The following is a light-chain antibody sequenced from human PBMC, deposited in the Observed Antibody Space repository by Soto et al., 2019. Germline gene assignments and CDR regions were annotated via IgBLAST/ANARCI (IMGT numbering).Light chain of an antibody. V-gene: IGLV2-23*02. CDR2: EVS. CDR1: SSDVGSYNL. CDR3: CSYAGSSTFFYG. J-gene: IGLJ1*01. Sequence: QSALTQPASVSGSPGQSITISCTGTSSDVGSYNLVSWYQQHPGKAPKLMIYEVSKRPSGVSNRLSGSKSGNTASLTISGLQAEDEADYYCCSYAGSSTFFYGFGTGTKVTVL.